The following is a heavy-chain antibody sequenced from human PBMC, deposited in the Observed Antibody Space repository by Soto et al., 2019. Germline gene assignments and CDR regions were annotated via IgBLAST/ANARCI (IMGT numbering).Heavy chain of an antibody. CDR2: IYYSGST. CDR3: ARGKNWFDP. J-gene: IGHJ5*02. Sequence: LSLTCTVSGGSTSSGGYHWSWIRQHPGKGLEWIGYIYYSGSTYYNPSLKSRVTISVDTSKNQFSLKLSSVTAADTAVYYCARGKNWFDPWGQGTLVTVSS. V-gene: IGHV4-31*03. CDR1: GGSTSSGGYH.